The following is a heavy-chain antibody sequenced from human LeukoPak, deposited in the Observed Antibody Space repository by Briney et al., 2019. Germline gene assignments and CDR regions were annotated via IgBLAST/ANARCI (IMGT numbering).Heavy chain of an antibody. Sequence: GTSVKVSCKASGFTFTSSTIQWVRQARGQRFEWIGWIVVGSGNTNYAQKFQERVIITRDMSTTTVYMELSSLRSEDTAVYYCAGTPWFGELTLDYWGQGTLVTVSS. V-gene: IGHV1-58*02. J-gene: IGHJ4*02. D-gene: IGHD3-10*01. CDR1: GFTFTSST. CDR2: IVVGSGNT. CDR3: AGTPWFGELTLDY.